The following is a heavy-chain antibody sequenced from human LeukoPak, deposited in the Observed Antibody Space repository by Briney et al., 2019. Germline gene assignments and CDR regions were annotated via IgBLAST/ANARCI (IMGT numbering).Heavy chain of an antibody. CDR1: GGSISSSSYY. D-gene: IGHD6-13*01. J-gene: IGHJ4*02. CDR2: IYYRGST. V-gene: IGHV4-39*01. CDR3: ARLVGSSWYHEVLLGRDY. Sequence: PSETLSLTCTVSGGSISSSSYYWGWIRQPPGKGLEWIGYIYYRGSTYYNPSLKSRVTISVDTSKNQFSLKLSSVTAADTAVYYCARLVGSSWYHEVLLGRDYWGQGTLVTVSS.